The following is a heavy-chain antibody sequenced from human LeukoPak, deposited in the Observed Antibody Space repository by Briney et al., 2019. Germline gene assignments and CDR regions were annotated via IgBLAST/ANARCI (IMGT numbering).Heavy chain of an antibody. Sequence: PGGSVRLSCAAYGFTVSSNYMSWVRQAPGKGLEWVSVIYSGGSTYYADSVKGRFTISRDNSKNTLYLQMNSLRAEDTAVYYCAKLPGIAAAGTQDFDYWGQGTLVTVSS. CDR3: AKLPGIAAAGTQDFDY. CDR2: IYSGGST. V-gene: IGHV3-53*05. CDR1: GFTVSSNY. D-gene: IGHD6-13*01. J-gene: IGHJ4*02.